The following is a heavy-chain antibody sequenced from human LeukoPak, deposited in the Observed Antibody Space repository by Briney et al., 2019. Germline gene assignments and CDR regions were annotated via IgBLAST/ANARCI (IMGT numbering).Heavy chain of an antibody. Sequence: GGSLRLSCAASGFTFSSYEMNWVRQAPGKGLEWVSYISSSGSTIYYADSVKGRFTISRDNAKNSLYLQMNSLRAEDTAVYYCARGLDIAVAGTSDYWGQGTLVTVSS. CDR3: ARGLDIAVAGTSDY. J-gene: IGHJ4*02. CDR2: ISSSGSTI. CDR1: GFTFSSYE. V-gene: IGHV3-48*03. D-gene: IGHD6-19*01.